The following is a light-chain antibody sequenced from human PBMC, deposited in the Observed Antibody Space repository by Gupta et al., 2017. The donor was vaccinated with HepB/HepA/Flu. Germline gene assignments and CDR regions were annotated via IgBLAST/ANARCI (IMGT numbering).Light chain of an antibody. CDR2: DVT. CDR3: CSYTSSSNWV. CDR1: TSDIGAYNY. Sequence: QSALTQPASVSGSPGQSITISCTGTTSDIGAYNYVSWYQQHPGKAPKLMIYDVTNRPSGVSNRFSGSKSGNAASLTISGLQAEDEADYYCCSYTSSSNWVFGGGTKLTVL. J-gene: IGLJ3*02. V-gene: IGLV2-14*03.